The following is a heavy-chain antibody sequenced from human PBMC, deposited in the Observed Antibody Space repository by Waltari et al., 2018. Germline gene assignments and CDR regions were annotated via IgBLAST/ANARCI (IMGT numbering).Heavy chain of an antibody. Sequence: KKDGSDKHYVDSVKGRFTISRDNAKNSLYLQMNRLTAEDTAVYYCARDPPGAHDWQQLLTWFDPWGQGTLVTVSS. D-gene: IGHD6-13*01. V-gene: IGHV3-7*01. CDR2: KKDGSDK. CDR3: ARDPPGAHDWQQLLTWFDP. J-gene: IGHJ5*02.